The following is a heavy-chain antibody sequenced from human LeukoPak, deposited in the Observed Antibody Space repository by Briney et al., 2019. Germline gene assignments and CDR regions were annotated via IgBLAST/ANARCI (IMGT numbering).Heavy chain of an antibody. V-gene: IGHV4-34*01. CDR1: GGSLSGYY. CDR3: ARRKVGAPRYFDY. J-gene: IGHJ4*02. CDR2: INHSGST. Sequence: SETLSLTCAVYGGSLSGYYWSWIRQPPGKGLEWIGEINHSGSTNYNPSLKSRVTISVDTSKNQFSLKLSSVTAADTAVYYCARRKVGAPRYFDYWGQGTLVTVSS. D-gene: IGHD1-26*01.